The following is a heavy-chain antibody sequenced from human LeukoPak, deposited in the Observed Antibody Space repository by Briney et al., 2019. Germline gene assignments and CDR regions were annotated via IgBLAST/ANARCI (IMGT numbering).Heavy chain of an antibody. Sequence: GGSLRLSCAASGFTFSNAWMSWVRQAPGKGLEWVGRINSKTDGGTTDYAAPVKGRFTISRDDSKNTLYLQMNSLKTEDTAVYYCTSGGAHYDYVWGSYRVDYWGQGTLVTVSS. D-gene: IGHD3-16*02. V-gene: IGHV3-15*01. J-gene: IGHJ4*02. CDR1: GFTFSNAW. CDR3: TSGGAHYDYVWGSYRVDY. CDR2: INSKTDGGTT.